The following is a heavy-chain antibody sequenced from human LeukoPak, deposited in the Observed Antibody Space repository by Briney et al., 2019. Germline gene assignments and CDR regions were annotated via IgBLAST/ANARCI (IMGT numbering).Heavy chain of an antibody. Sequence: PPETLSLTCTVSGGSISSSSYYWGWIRQPPGEGLEWIGSIYYSGSTYYNPSLKSRVTISVDTSKNQFSLKLSSVTAADTAVYYCARQSSSGSYWGQGTLVTVSS. CDR1: GGSISSSSYY. D-gene: IGHD1-26*01. J-gene: IGHJ4*02. CDR3: ARQSSSGSY. CDR2: IYYSGST. V-gene: IGHV4-39*01.